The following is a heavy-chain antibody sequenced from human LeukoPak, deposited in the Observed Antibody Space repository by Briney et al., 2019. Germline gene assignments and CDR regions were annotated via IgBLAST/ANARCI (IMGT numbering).Heavy chain of an antibody. D-gene: IGHD3-3*01. J-gene: IGHJ4*02. V-gene: IGHV4-34*01. CDR1: GGSFSGFY. Sequence: PSETLSLTCAVYGGSFSGFYWSWIRQPPGKGLEWIGEINHSGSTNYNPSLKSRVTISVDTSKNQFSLKLSSVTAADTAVYYCARGITEWLLYVRRDRHFDYWGQGTLVTVSS. CDR2: INHSGST. CDR3: ARGITEWLLYVRRDRHFDY.